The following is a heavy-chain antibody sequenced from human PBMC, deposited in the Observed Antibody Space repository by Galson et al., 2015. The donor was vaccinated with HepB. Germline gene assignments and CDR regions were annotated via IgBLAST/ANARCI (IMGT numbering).Heavy chain of an antibody. D-gene: IGHD4-23*01. CDR3: AKDGHYYGGNSRPLDY. V-gene: IGHV3-30*18. CDR1: GFTFSSEG. J-gene: IGHJ4*02. CDR2: VSKDGSNK. Sequence: SLRLSCAASGFTFSSEGMHWVRQAQGKGLEWVAIVSKDGSNKYYADSVKGRFTISRDNSKNTLYLQMNSLRPEDTAVYYCAKDGHYYGGNSRPLDYWGQGTLVTVSS.